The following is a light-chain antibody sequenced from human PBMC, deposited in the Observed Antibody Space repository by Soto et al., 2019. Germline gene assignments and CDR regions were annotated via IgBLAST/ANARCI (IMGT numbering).Light chain of an antibody. CDR2: SAF. J-gene: IGKJ5*01. CDR1: QNIGSF. V-gene: IGKV1-39*01. CDR3: QKGSTTPIT. Sequence: DIQMTHSPCSRSASIGDRGTITFRASQNIGSFLNWYQQKPGEAPRLLVYSAFRIQSGVPSRFNASGSGTDFTLSISSLQPEDFSTYYCQKGSTTPITFGLGTRLEIK.